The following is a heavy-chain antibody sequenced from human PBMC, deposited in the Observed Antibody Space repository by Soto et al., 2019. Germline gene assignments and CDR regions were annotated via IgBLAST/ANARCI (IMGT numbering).Heavy chain of an antibody. CDR2: ISDDGSSK. D-gene: IGHD2-8*02. J-gene: IGHJ4*02. CDR3: TGEVASGY. V-gene: IGHV3-30*03. CDR1: GFTFSSYG. Sequence: QVQLVESGGGVVQPGRSLRLSCAASGFTFSSYGMHWVRQAPGKGLEWVAVISDDGSSKYYADSVKGRFTISRDNSKNTLYLEMNSLRADDTAVYYCTGEVASGYWGQGTLVTVSS.